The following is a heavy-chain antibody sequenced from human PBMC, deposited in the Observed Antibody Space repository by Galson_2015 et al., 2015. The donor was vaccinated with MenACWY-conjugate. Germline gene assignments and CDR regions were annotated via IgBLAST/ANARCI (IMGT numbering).Heavy chain of an antibody. CDR3: ARGANIYFYMMDG. CDR1: GFSFSTSA. D-gene: IGHD2/OR15-2a*01. CDR2: ITGTSTYI. Sequence: SLRLSCAASGFSFSTSAMTWVRQAPGKGLEWVSSITGTSTYIHYADSVKGRFTISRDNAQKSVYLQMNSLRAEDTAVYFCARGANIYFYMMDGWGKGTTVTVSS. J-gene: IGHJ6*04. V-gene: IGHV3-21*01.